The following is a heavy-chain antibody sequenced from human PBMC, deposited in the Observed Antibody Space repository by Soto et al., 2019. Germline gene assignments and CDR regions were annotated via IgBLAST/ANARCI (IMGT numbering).Heavy chain of an antibody. V-gene: IGHV1-69*13. CDR2: IIPIFGTA. CDR3: ARGILRYFDWSLGMDV. CDR1: GGTFSSYA. Sequence: SVKVSCKASGGTFSSYAISWVRQAPGQGLEWMGGIIPIFGTANYAQKFQGRVTITADESTSTAYMELSSLRSEDTAVYYCARGILRYFDWSLGMDVWGQGTTVTVSS. J-gene: IGHJ6*02. D-gene: IGHD3-9*01.